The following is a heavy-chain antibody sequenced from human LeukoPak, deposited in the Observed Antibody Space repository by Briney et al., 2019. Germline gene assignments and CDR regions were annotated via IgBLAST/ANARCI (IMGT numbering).Heavy chain of an antibody. Sequence: GGSLRLSWAASGFTFSSYAMSWVRQAPGKGLEWVSAISGSGGSTYYADSVKGRFTISRDNSKNTLYLQMNRMRAEDTAVYYCAKDPYYYDSSGYRYFDYWGQGTLVTVSS. CDR1: GFTFSSYA. D-gene: IGHD3-22*01. CDR3: AKDPYYYDSSGYRYFDY. J-gene: IGHJ4*02. CDR2: ISGSGGST. V-gene: IGHV3-23*01.